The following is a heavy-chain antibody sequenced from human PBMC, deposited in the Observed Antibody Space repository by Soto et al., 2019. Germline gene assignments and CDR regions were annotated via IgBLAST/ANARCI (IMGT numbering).Heavy chain of an antibody. D-gene: IGHD3-16*01. CDR3: VTDPIKLWPYDY. J-gene: IGHJ4*02. CDR2: ICPRDSET. V-gene: IGHV5-51*01. CDR1: GYRFTTFC. Sequence: GEALKLSCQVSGYRFTTFCIGWVRQIPGKGPEWVGLICPRDSETRYSPSFQGQVTISVDKSINTAYLRWSSLTADDTAVYHCVTDPIKLWPYDYWGQGTPVTVSS.